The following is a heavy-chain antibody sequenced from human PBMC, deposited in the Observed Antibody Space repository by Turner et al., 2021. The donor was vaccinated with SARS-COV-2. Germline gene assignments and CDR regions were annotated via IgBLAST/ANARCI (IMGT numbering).Heavy chain of an antibody. CDR2: MKPNSGHT. J-gene: IGHJ3*02. V-gene: IGHV1-8*03. Sequence: QVQLVQSGAEVTTPGASVTVSCKASVYTFTTYDINWVRQAAGQGLEWMGWMKPNSGHTAYAQKFQGRVTITRKTSISTVYMELSSLRSDDTAVYYCAGRDSNGYVGAFDMWGQGTMVTVSS. CDR3: AGRDSNGYVGAFDM. D-gene: IGHD4-4*01. CDR1: VYTFTTYD.